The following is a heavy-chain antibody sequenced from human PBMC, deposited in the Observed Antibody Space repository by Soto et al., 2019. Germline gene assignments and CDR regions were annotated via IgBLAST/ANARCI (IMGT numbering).Heavy chain of an antibody. CDR3: ARDPNPYRRAAAGSLVSDY. V-gene: IGHV3-33*01. D-gene: IGHD6-13*01. CDR2: IWYDGSNK. Sequence: GSLRLSCAASGFTFSSYGMHWVRQAQGKGLEWVAVIWYDGSNKYYADSVKGRFTISRDNSKNTLYLQMNSLRAEDTAVYYCARDPNPYRRAAAGSLVSDYWGQGTLVTVSS. CDR1: GFTFSSYG. J-gene: IGHJ4*02.